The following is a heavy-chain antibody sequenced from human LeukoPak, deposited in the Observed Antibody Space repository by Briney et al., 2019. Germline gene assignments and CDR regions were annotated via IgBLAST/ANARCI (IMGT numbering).Heavy chain of an antibody. J-gene: IGHJ6*03. CDR3: AKDVSYCSSTSCYPFYYMDV. CDR2: ISFDGSNK. D-gene: IGHD2-2*01. Sequence: GGSLRLSCAASGFTFSSYAMHWVRQAPGKGLEWVAVISFDGSNKYYGDSVKGRFTISRDNSKNTLYLQMNSLRAEDTAVYYCAKDVSYCSSTSCYPFYYMDVWGKGTTVTVSS. V-gene: IGHV3-30-3*01. CDR1: GFTFSSYA.